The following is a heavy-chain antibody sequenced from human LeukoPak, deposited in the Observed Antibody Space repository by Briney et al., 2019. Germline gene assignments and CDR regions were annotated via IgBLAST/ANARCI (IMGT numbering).Heavy chain of an antibody. V-gene: IGHV4-34*01. CDR3: ARGRRTIFGVVIGFDFDY. Sequence: PSETLSLTCAVYGGSFSGYYWSWIRQPRGKGLEWIGEINHSGSTNYNPSLKSRVTISVDTSKNQFSLKLSSVTAADTAVYYCARGRRTIFGVVIGFDFDYWGQGTLVTVSS. J-gene: IGHJ4*02. CDR2: INHSGST. CDR1: GGSFSGYY. D-gene: IGHD3-3*01.